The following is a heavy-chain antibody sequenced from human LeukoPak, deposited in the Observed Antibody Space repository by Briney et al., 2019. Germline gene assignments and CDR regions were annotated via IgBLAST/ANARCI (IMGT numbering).Heavy chain of an antibody. Sequence: SETLSLACTVSGGSISSYYWSWIRQPPGKGLEWIGYIYYSGSTNYNPSLKSRVTISVDTSKNQFSLKLSSVTAADTAVYYCARGRWDYYGTLDAFDIWGQGTMVTVSS. CDR3: ARGRWDYYGTLDAFDI. CDR1: GGSISSYY. V-gene: IGHV4-59*01. CDR2: IYYSGST. J-gene: IGHJ3*02. D-gene: IGHD3-10*01.